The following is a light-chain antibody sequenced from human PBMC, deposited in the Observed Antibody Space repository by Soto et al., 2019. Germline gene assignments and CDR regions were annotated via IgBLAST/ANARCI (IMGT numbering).Light chain of an antibody. V-gene: IGLV2-14*02. J-gene: IGLJ1*01. CDR3: GSWDSSLSAYV. CDR2: EGI. Sequence: QSVLTQPASVSGSPGQSITISCTGTSSTVGGFNVVSWYQQHPGKAPKVIIYEGIKRPSGIPDRFSGSKSGTSATLGITGFRTGDEADYYCGSWDSSLSAYVFGTGTKLTVL. CDR1: SSTVGGFNV.